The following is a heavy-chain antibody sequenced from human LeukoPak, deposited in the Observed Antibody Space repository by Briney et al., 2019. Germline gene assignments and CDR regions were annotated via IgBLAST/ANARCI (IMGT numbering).Heavy chain of an antibody. J-gene: IGHJ4*02. CDR2: IKSKTDGGTT. CDR1: GFTFGDYA. Sequence: GGSLRLSCTASGFTFGDYAMSWFRQAPGKGLEWVGRIKSKTDGGTTDYAAPVKGRFTISRDDSKNTLYLQMNSLKTEDTAVYYCTTDPQLRGYWGQGTLVTVSS. V-gene: IGHV3-15*01. CDR3: TTDPQLRGY. D-gene: IGHD3-10*01.